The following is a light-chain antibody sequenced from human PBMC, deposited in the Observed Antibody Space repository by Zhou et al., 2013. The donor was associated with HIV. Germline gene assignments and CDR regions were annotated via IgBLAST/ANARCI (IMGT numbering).Light chain of an antibody. V-gene: IGKV3-20*01. CDR2: GAS. Sequence: EIVLTQSPGTLALSPGERATLSCRASQSLTSSYLAWYQQKPGQSPRLLIYGASGRATGIPDRFSGSGSGTDFTLTISRLEPEDFAVYYCQQYTDPLWTFGQGTKVEIK. CDR3: QQYTDPLWT. J-gene: IGKJ1*01. CDR1: QSLTSSY.